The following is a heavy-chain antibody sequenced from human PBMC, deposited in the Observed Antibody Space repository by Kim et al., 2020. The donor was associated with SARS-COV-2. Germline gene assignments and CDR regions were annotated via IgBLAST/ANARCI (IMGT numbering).Heavy chain of an antibody. CDR3: ARETYYDILTRSMSCYFDY. V-gene: IGHV4-39*02. CDR2: IYYSGST. Sequence: SETLSLTCTVSGGSISSSSYYWGWIRQPPGKGLEWIGSIYYSGSTYYNPSLKSRVTISVDTSKNQFSLKLSSVTAADTAVYYCARETYYDILTRSMSCYFDYWGQGTLVTVSS. CDR1: GGSISSSSYY. D-gene: IGHD3-9*01. J-gene: IGHJ4*02.